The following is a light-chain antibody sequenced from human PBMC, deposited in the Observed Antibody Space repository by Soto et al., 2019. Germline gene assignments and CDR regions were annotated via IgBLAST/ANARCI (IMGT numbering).Light chain of an antibody. V-gene: IGLV1-44*01. CDR3: AAWDDSLDGPV. CDR1: SSNIGSNA. Sequence: QSVLTQPPSASGAPGQRVTISCSGSSSNIGSNAVNWYQHFPGTAPKVLIYNNNQRPSGVPDRFSGSKSGTSVSLAISGLQSDDEADYYCAAWDDSLDGPVFGGGTQLTVL. CDR2: NNN. J-gene: IGLJ3*02.